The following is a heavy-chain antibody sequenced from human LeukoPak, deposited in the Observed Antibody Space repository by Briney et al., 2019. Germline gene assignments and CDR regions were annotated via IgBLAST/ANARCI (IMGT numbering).Heavy chain of an antibody. CDR2: ISSSSSTI. CDR1: GFTFSSYW. V-gene: IGHV3-48*04. Sequence: PGGSLRLSCAASGFTFSSYWMHWVRQAPGKGLEWVSYISSSSSTIYYADSVKGRFTISRDNAKNSLYLQMNSLRAEDTAVYYCARDSHCSSTSCYSRYWYFDLWGRGTLVTVSS. J-gene: IGHJ2*01. D-gene: IGHD2-2*01. CDR3: ARDSHCSSTSCYSRYWYFDL.